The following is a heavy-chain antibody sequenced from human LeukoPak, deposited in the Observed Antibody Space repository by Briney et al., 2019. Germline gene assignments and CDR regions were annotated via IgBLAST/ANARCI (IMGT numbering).Heavy chain of an antibody. CDR2: ISGSGGST. J-gene: IGHJ3*02. CDR3: AKGRYYYDSSDAFDI. D-gene: IGHD3-22*01. V-gene: IGHV3-23*01. CDR1: GFTFSSYA. Sequence: GGSLRLSCAASGFTFSSYAMSWVRQAPGKGLEWVSAISGSGGSTYYADSVKGRFTISRDNSKNTLFLQMNSLRAEDTAVYYCAKGRYYYDSSDAFDIWGQGAMVTVSS.